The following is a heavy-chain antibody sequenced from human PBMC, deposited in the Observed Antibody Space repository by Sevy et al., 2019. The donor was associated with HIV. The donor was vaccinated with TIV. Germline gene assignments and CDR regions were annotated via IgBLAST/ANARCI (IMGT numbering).Heavy chain of an antibody. V-gene: IGHV3-66*01. CDR1: GFTVSSDY. CDR2: IYSGGTT. CDR3: ARESSSTWQAGYYGMAV. J-gene: IGHJ6*02. Sequence: GGSLRLSCAASGFTVSSDYMTWVRQAPGKGLEWVSVIYSGGTTYYADSVKGRFTISRDNSKNTGYLQMNGLRAEDTAVYYCARESSSTWQAGYYGMAVWGQGTTVTVSS. D-gene: IGHD6-13*01.